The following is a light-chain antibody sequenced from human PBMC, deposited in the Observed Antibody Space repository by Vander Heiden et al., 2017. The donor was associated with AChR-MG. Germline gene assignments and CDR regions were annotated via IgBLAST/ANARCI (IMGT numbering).Light chain of an antibody. Sequence: EIVLTQSPGTLSLPPGDRATLSCRASQSLSSTFLAWYQQKPGQAPRLLIYGASTRATGIPDRFSVSGSGTDFTLTISRLEPEDFAVYYCQQDGMSPETFGQGTKVEIK. CDR2: GAS. CDR1: QSLSSTF. V-gene: IGKV3-20*01. CDR3: QQDGMSPET. J-gene: IGKJ1*01.